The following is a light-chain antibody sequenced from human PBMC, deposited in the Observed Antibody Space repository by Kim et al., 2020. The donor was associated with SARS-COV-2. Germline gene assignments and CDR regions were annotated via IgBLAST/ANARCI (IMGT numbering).Light chain of an antibody. CDR3: SSYTSSSTLV. CDR2: DVS. CDR1: SSAVGGYNY. J-gene: IGLJ2*01. Sequence: GQSIHIPCPGTSSAVGGYNYVSWYQQHPGKAPKLMIYDVSNRPSGVSNRFSGSKSGNPASLTISGLQAEDEADYYCSSYTSSSTLVFGGGTQLTVL. V-gene: IGLV2-14*03.